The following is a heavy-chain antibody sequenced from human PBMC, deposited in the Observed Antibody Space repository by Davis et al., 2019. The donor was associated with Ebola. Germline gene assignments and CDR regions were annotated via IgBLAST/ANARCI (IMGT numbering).Heavy chain of an antibody. CDR3: ARGLRFLEWLLSRRNDAFDI. D-gene: IGHD3-3*01. Sequence: MPSETLSLTCTVSGGSISSSSYYWGWIRQPPGKGLEWIGSIYYSGSTYYNPSLKSRVTISVDTSKNQFSLKLSSVTAADTAVYYCARGLRFLEWLLSRRNDAFDIWGQGTMVTVSS. V-gene: IGHV4-39*01. CDR2: IYYSGST. CDR1: GGSISSSSYY. J-gene: IGHJ3*02.